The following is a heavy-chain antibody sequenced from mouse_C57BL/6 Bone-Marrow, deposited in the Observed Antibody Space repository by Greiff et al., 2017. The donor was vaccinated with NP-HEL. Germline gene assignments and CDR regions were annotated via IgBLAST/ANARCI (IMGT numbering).Heavy chain of an antibody. CDR2: ISYDGSN. J-gene: IGHJ4*01. Sequence: EVKLQESGPGLVKPSQSPSLTCSVTGYSITSGYYWNWIRQFPGNKLEWMGYISYDGSNNYNPSLKNRISITRDTSKNQFFLKLNSVTTEDTATYYCARYSNYFYAMDYWGQGTSVTVSS. CDR3: ARYSNYFYAMDY. V-gene: IGHV3-6*01. D-gene: IGHD2-5*01. CDR1: GYSITSGYY.